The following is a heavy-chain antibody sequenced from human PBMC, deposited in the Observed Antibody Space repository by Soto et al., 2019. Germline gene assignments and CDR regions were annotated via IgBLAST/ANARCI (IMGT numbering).Heavy chain of an antibody. D-gene: IGHD4-4*01. V-gene: IGHV1-8*01. CDR2: MNPNSATT. Sequence: ASVXVSCKASGYTFTSYDVNWVRQATGQGLEWMGWMNPNSATTGYAQNFQGRVTMTRATSISTAYMELSSLRSEDTAVYYCARRSNYNSFDIWGRGTTVTVSS. CDR1: GYTFTSYD. J-gene: IGHJ3*02. CDR3: ARRSNYNSFDI.